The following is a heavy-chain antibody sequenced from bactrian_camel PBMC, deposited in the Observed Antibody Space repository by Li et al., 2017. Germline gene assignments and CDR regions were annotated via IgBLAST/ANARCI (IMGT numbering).Heavy chain of an antibody. CDR3: AADVLLFCMVDVGDDFEY. V-gene: IGHV3S53*01. J-gene: IGHJ4*01. CDR2: VDSVGST. D-gene: IGHD1*01. Sequence: HVQLVESGGGAVQAGGSLRLSCAASGHYYRQCMGWFRQAPGAEREWVAGVDSVGSTSYADSVKGRFSTSKDNAKNTLYLQMNSLKPEDTAMYYCAADVLLFCMVDVGDDFEYWGQGTQVTVS. CDR1: GHYYRQC.